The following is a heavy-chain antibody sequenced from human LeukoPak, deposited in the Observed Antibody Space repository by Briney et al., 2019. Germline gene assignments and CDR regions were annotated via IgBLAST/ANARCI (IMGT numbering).Heavy chain of an antibody. CDR3: ARTYCGTNACPFDY. Sequence: NASETLSLTCTVSGGSISSYYWSWIRQPPGKGLECLGYIYHSGSTNYNPSLKSRVTISVETSKNQFSLKLSSVTAADTAVYYCARTYCGTNACPFDYWGQGTLVTVSS. D-gene: IGHD2-21*01. CDR2: IYHSGST. V-gene: IGHV4-59*08. J-gene: IGHJ4*02. CDR1: GGSISSYY.